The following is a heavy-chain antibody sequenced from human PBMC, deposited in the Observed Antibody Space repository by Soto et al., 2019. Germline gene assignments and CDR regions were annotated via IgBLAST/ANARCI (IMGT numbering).Heavy chain of an antibody. CDR1: GYTFTSYY. J-gene: IGHJ4*02. D-gene: IGHD2-15*01. CDR3: ARGATQCSGGSCYVYYFDY. CDR2: INPSGGST. V-gene: IGHV1-46*03. Sequence: QVQLVQSGAEVKKPGASVKVSCKASGYTFTSYYMHWVRQAPGQGLEWMGIINPSGGSTSYSQKFHGRVTMTRDTSTSTVYMELSSLRSEDTAVYYCARGATQCSGGSCYVYYFDYWGQGTLVTVSS.